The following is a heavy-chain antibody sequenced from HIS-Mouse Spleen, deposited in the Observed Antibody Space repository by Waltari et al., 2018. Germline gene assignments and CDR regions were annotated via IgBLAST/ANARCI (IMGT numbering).Heavy chain of an antibody. J-gene: IGHJ3*02. CDR1: GGPFSSHY. Sequence: QLQLQESGPGLVKPSETLSLTCTVSGGPFSSHYWSWIRQPPGKGLEWIGYIYYSGSTNYNPSLKSRVTISVDTSKNQFSLKLSSVTAADTAVYYCARVKYSNAFDIWGQGTMVTVSS. CDR3: ARVKYSNAFDI. D-gene: IGHD6-6*01. V-gene: IGHV4-59*11. CDR2: IYYSGST.